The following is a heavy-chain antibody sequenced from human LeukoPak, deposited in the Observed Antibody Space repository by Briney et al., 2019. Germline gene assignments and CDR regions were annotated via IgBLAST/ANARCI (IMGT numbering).Heavy chain of an antibody. Sequence: GGSLRLSCAASGFTVSSNYMSWVRQAPGKGLEWVSVIYSGGTTYYADSVMGRFTISRDNAKNSLDLQMNSLRVEDTGIYYCVKVAKYYYGSETYYFFEHWGQGTPVTASS. V-gene: IGHV3-53*01. CDR1: GFTVSSNY. CDR3: VKVAKYYYGSETYYFFEH. CDR2: IYSGGTT. J-gene: IGHJ4*02. D-gene: IGHD3-10*01.